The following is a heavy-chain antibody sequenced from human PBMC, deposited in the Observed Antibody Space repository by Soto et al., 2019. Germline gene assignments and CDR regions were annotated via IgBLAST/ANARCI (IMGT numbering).Heavy chain of an antibody. CDR1: GYTFTGYY. V-gene: IGHV1-2*02. J-gene: IGHJ4*01. D-gene: IGHD1-26*01. CDR2: INPNSGGT. CDR3: ARDLARGGGSAGFDY. Sequence: ASVKVSCKASGYTFTGYYMHWVRQAPGQGLEWMGWINPNSGGTRYPQKFQGRVTMTRDTSISTVYMALTRLRSDDTAVYYCARDLARGGGSAGFDYLGDERLVTLSP.